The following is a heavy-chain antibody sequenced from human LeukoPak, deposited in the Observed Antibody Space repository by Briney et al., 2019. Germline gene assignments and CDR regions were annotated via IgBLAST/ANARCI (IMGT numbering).Heavy chain of an antibody. J-gene: IGHJ5*02. D-gene: IGHD6-13*01. CDR1: GYSFTSYW. CDR2: IYPGDSDT. CDR3: ARGLAAAGTVGWFDP. V-gene: IGHV5-51*01. Sequence: GESLKISCKGSGYSFTSYWIGWVRQMPGKGLEWMGIIYPGDSDTRYSPSFQGQVTISADKSISTAYLQWSSLKASDTAMYYCARGLAAAGTVGWFDPWGQGTLVTVSS.